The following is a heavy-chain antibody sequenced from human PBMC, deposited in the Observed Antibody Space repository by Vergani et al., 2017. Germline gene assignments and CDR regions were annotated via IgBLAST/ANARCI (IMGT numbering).Heavy chain of an antibody. J-gene: IGHJ5*02. CDR3: ARGETRTDWFDP. CDR1: GVSMQSGSFY. V-gene: IGHV4-61*02. D-gene: IGHD3/OR15-3a*01. Sequence: QVQLHESGPGLVKPSETLSLICSVSGVSMQSGSFYWTWLRQTAGRRLEWMGRVYPSGTTNYNPSLNGRVTIFVDKSKNLLSLWLNSVTAADTAVYYCARGETRTDWFDPWGQGTLVTVSS. CDR2: VYPSGTT.